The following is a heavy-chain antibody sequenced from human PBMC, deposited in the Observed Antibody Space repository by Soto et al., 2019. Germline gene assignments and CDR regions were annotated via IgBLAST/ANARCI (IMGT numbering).Heavy chain of an antibody. CDR1: GFTVSHYA. D-gene: IGHD3-10*01. CDR3: ARGYGSYYYGLDV. J-gene: IGHJ6*02. Sequence: GSLRLSCEASGFTVSHYAMHWVRQAPGKGLEWVAVISYDGSNRYYTDSVKGQFTISRDNSKNTLYLQMNSLKAEDTAVFYCARGYGSYYYGLDVWGQGTTVTVSS. V-gene: IGHV3-30-3*01. CDR2: ISYDGSNR.